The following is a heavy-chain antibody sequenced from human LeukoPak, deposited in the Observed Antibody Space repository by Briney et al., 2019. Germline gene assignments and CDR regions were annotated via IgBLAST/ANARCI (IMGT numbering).Heavy chain of an antibody. Sequence: GGSLRLSCAASGFTFSSYSMNWVRQAPGKGLEWVSSISSSSSYIYYADSVKGRFTISRDNAKNSLYLQMNSLRAEDTAAYYCARDPPAVTTNTYAWGQGTLVTVSS. V-gene: IGHV3-21*01. D-gene: IGHD1-1*01. CDR3: ARDPPAVTTNTYA. CDR1: GFTFSSYS. CDR2: ISSSSSYI. J-gene: IGHJ5*02.